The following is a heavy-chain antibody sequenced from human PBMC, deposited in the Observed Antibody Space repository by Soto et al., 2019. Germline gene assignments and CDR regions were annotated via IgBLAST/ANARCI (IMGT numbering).Heavy chain of an antibody. Sequence: QVQLVQSGAEVRKPGASVKVSCQASGYTFTSYVISWVRQAPGQGLEWMGWISTSSGDTNFAQNLQGRVTMTTDTSTSTAYMELRSLRSADTAVYFCARDGGYYYGSGRPTGFDPWGQGTLVTVSS. CDR3: ARDGGYYYGSGRPTGFDP. CDR2: ISTSSGDT. J-gene: IGHJ5*02. V-gene: IGHV1-18*01. D-gene: IGHD3-10*01. CDR1: GYTFTSYV.